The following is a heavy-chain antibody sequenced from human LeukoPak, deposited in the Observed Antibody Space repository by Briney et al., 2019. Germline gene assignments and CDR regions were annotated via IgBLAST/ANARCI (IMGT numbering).Heavy chain of an antibody. CDR1: GGSISNYF. V-gene: IGHV4-59*01. CDR3: VRPQAGYSSSWFLY. Sequence: SETLSLTCTVSGGSISNYFWSWIRQPAGKGLEWIGYISSRGSTNYNPSLKGRVTISLDTSKNQFSLKLVSVTAADTAVYFCVRPQAGYSSSWFLYWGQGVLVTVSS. CDR2: ISSRGST. J-gene: IGHJ4*02. D-gene: IGHD6-13*01.